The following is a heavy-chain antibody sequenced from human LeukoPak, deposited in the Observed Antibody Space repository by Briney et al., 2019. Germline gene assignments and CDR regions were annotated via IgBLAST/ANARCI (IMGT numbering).Heavy chain of an antibody. CDR3: AREVEGVRNWFDP. J-gene: IGHJ5*02. CDR1: GFTFSSYA. D-gene: IGHD3-10*01. CDR2: ISYDGSNK. Sequence: PGGSLRLSCAASGFTFSSYAMHWVRQAPGKGLEWVAVISYDGSNKYYADSVKGRFTISRDNAKNSLYLQMNSLRAEDTAVYYCAREVEGVRNWFDPWGQGTLVTVSS. V-gene: IGHV3-30*04.